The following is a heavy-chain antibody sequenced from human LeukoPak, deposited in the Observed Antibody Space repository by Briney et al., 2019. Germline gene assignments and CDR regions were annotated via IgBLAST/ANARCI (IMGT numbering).Heavy chain of an antibody. Sequence: PSETLSLTCAVYGGSFSGYYSSWIRHPPGRGLEWIGEINHSVSTNYNPSLKSRVTISVDTSKNQFSLKLSSVTAADTAVCYCARGVTVTTQKWFDPWGQGTLVTVSS. CDR1: GGSFSGYY. CDR2: INHSVST. CDR3: ARGVTVTTQKWFDP. V-gene: IGHV4-34*01. J-gene: IGHJ5*02. D-gene: IGHD4-17*01.